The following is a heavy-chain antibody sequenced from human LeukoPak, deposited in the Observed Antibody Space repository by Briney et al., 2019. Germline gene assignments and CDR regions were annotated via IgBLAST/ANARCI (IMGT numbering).Heavy chain of an antibody. Sequence: PGGSLRLSCTASGFTFNNYALYWVRQAPRKGREGVAGIFGGGGSAHYADSVKGRFTISRDNSKNTVYLQMDSLRGEDTAVYYCTKTTTGYSSGQYPGWPADHWGQGALVTVSS. V-gene: IGHV3-23*01. CDR1: GFTFNNYA. J-gene: IGHJ4*02. CDR3: TKTTTGYSSGQYPGWPADH. D-gene: IGHD3-22*01. CDR2: IFGGGGSA.